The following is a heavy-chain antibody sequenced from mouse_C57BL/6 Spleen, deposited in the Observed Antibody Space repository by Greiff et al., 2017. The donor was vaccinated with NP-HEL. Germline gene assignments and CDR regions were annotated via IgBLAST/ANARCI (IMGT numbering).Heavy chain of an antibody. D-gene: IGHD1-1*01. J-gene: IGHJ4*01. Sequence: VKLMESGAELMKPGASVKLSCKATGYTFTGYWIEWVKQRPGHGLEWIGEILPGSGSTNYNEKFKGKATFTADTSSNTAYMQLSSLTTEDSAIYYCARREDYYGSSYYAMDYWGQGTSVTVSS. CDR3: ARREDYYGSSYYAMDY. CDR2: ILPGSGST. V-gene: IGHV1-9*01. CDR1: GYTFTGYW.